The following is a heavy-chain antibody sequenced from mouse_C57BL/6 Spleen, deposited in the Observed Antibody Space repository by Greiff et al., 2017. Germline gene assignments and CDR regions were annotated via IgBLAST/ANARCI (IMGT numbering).Heavy chain of an antibody. J-gene: IGHJ2*01. D-gene: IGHD2-4*01. V-gene: IGHV1-22*01. CDR1: GYTFTDYN. CDR2: INPNNGGT. CDR3: ARGGYDYDFDY. Sequence: EVQGVESGPELVKPGASVKMSCKASGYTFTDYNMHWVKQSHGKILEWIGYINPNNGGTSYNQKFKGKATLTVNKSSSTAYMELRSLTSEDSAVYYCARGGYDYDFDYWGQGTTLTVSS.